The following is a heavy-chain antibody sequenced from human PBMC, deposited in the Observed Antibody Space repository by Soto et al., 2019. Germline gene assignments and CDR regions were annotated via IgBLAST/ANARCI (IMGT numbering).Heavy chain of an antibody. CDR3: ARDREAGYYFYGCMDV. D-gene: IGHD6-19*01. CDR1: GADINTYS. J-gene: IGHJ6*02. V-gene: IGHV4-4*07. Sequence: KSSETLSLTCSVSGADINTYSWTWIRQPAGKGLEWIGRIYTSASINYNPSLKGRVTLSVDTSTNQVSLRLASVTAADTAIYYCARDREAGYYFYGCMDVWGQVTTVTVS. CDR2: IYTSASI.